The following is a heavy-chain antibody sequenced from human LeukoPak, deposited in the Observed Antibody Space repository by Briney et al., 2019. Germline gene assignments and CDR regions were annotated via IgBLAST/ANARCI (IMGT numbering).Heavy chain of an antibody. J-gene: IGHJ4*02. CDR3: ARGRDGGDYTPLDY. V-gene: IGHV4-39*07. CDR1: GGSISSSSYY. D-gene: IGHD2-21*01. Sequence: SETLSLTCTVSGGSISSSSYYWGWIRQPPGKGLEWIGSIYYSGSTYYNPSLKSRVTISVDTSKNQFSLKLSSVTAADTAVYYCARGRDGGDYTPLDYWGQGTLVTVSS. CDR2: IYYSGST.